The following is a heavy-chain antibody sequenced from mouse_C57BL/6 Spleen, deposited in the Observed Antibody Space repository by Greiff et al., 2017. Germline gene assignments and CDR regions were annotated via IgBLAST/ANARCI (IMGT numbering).Heavy chain of an antibody. CDR1: GFTFSDYG. J-gene: IGHJ2*01. CDR3: ARSFYGFDY. V-gene: IGHV5-17*01. D-gene: IGHD1-1*01. Sequence: EVQVVESGGGLVKPGGSLKLSCAASGFTFSDYGMHWVRQAPEKGLEWVAYISSGSSTIYYADTVKGRFTTYRDNAKNTLVLQMTSLRSEDTAMYYCARSFYGFDYWGQGTTLTVSS. CDR2: ISSGSSTI.